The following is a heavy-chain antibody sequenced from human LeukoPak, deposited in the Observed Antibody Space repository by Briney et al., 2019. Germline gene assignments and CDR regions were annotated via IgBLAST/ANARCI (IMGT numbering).Heavy chain of an antibody. V-gene: IGHV4-30-4*08. CDR2: IYYSGST. CDR1: GGSINSVDYY. CDR3: ARGKKGVPAATDY. J-gene: IGHJ4*02. D-gene: IGHD2-2*01. Sequence: KSSETLSLTCTVSGGSINSVDYYWSWIRQPPGKGLEWIVYIYYSGSTYYNPSLKSRVTITVDTSKNQFSRKLSSVTAADTAVYYCARGKKGVPAATDYWGQGTLVTVSS.